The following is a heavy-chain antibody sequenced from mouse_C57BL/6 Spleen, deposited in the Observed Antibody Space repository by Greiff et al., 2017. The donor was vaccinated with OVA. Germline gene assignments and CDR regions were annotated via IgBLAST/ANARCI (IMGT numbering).Heavy chain of an antibody. CDR2: INPNNGGT. V-gene: IGHV1-26*01. CDR3: ARFIYYYGSSYAMDY. D-gene: IGHD1-1*01. J-gene: IGHJ4*01. Sequence: EVQLQQSGPELVKPGASVKISCKASRYTFTDYYMNWVKQSHGKSLEWIGDINPNNGGTSYNQKFKGKATLTVDKSSSTAYMELRSLTSEDSAVYYCARFIYYYGSSYAMDYWGQGTSVTVSS. CDR1: RYTFTDYY.